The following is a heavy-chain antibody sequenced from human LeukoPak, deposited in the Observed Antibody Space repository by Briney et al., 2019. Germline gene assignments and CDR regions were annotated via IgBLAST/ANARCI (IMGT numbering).Heavy chain of an antibody. Sequence: GESLRISCKGSGYSFTSYWIGWVRQMPGKGLEWMGIIYPGDSDTRYSPSFQCQVTISADKSISTAYLQWSSLEASDTAMYYCARHRSAIFGVVSPFDYWGQGTLVTVSS. CDR1: GYSFTSYW. V-gene: IGHV5-51*01. J-gene: IGHJ4*02. D-gene: IGHD3-3*01. CDR3: ARHRSAIFGVVSPFDY. CDR2: IYPGDSDT.